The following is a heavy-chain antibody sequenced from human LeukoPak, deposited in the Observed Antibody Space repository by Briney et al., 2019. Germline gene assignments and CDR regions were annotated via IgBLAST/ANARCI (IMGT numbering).Heavy chain of an antibody. CDR3: AKDTSQSRDYFDK. J-gene: IGHJ4*02. D-gene: IGHD3-16*01. Sequence: PGGSLRLSCAASGFTFSGYAMHWVRQAPGKGLEWVAVIWYDGSNRYYADSVKGRFTISRDNSKNTLYLQMSSLRAEDTAVYYCAKDTSQSRDYFDKWGQGTLVTVSS. V-gene: IGHV3-33*06. CDR1: GFTFSGYA. CDR2: IWYDGSNR.